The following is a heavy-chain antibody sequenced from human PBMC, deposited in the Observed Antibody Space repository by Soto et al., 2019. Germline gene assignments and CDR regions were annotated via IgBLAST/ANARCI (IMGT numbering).Heavy chain of an antibody. CDR3: ARDRRNCSGGSCYSAGYYYYYGMDV. CDR2: IIPIFGTA. D-gene: IGHD2-15*01. Sequence: SVKVSCKASGGTFSSYAISWVRQAPGQGLEWMGGIIPIFGTANYAQKFQGRVTITADESTSTAYMELSGLRSEDTAVYYCARDRRNCSGGSCYSAGYYYYYGMDVWGQGTTVTVYS. CDR1: GGTFSSYA. J-gene: IGHJ6*02. V-gene: IGHV1-69*13.